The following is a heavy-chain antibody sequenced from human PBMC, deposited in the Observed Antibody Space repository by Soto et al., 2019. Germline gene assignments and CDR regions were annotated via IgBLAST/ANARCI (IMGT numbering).Heavy chain of an antibody. CDR2: IYYSGST. D-gene: IGHD2-15*01. V-gene: IGHV4-59*01. CDR3: ARLVVAATGCYYYYMDV. Sequence: SETLSLTCTVSGGSISSYYWSWIRQPPGKGLEWIRYIYYSGSTNYNPSLKSRVTISVDTSKNQFSLKLSSVTAADTAVYYCARLVVAATGCYYYYMDVWGKGTTVTVSS. CDR1: GGSISSYY. J-gene: IGHJ6*03.